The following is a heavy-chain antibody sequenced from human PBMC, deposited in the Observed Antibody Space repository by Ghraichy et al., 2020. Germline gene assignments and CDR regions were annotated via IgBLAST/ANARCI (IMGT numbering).Heavy chain of an antibody. CDR3: ARHDYAPCYFDL. J-gene: IGHJ2*01. CDR2: IYYSGST. Sequence: SETLSLTCTVSGGSISSSSYYWGWIRQPPGKGLEWIGNIYYSGSTYYNPSLKGRVTISVATSKNQFSLNLGSVPAADTAVYYCARHDYAPCYFDLWGRGTLVTVAS. CDR1: GGSISSSSYY. D-gene: IGHD4/OR15-4a*01. V-gene: IGHV4-39*01.